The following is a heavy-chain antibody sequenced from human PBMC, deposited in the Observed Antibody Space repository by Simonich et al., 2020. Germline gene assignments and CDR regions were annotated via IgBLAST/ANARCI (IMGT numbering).Heavy chain of an antibody. CDR2: IYHSGST. CDR1: GYSISSGYY. J-gene: IGHJ4*02. D-gene: IGHD4-17*01. Sequence: QVQLQESGPGLVKPSETLSLTCAVSGYSISSGYYWGWIRQPPGKGLEWIGSIYHSGSTYYNPSLKSRVTISVDTSKNQCSLKLSSVTAADTAVYYCARDRDGDYDYWGQGTLVTVSS. CDR3: ARDRDGDYDY. V-gene: IGHV4-38-2*02.